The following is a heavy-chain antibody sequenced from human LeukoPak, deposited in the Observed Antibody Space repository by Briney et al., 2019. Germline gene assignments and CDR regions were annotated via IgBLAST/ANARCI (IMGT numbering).Heavy chain of an antibody. CDR3: ARGFDWGEMAPFGP. V-gene: IGHV4-59*01. Sequence: SETLSLTCTVSGGSISSYYWSWIRQPPGKGLEWIGYIYYSGSTNYNPSLKSRVTISVDTSKNRFSLKLSSVTAADTAVYYCARGFDWGEMAPFGPWGQGTLVPVSS. D-gene: IGHD5-12*01. J-gene: IGHJ5*02. CDR1: GGSISSYY. CDR2: IYYSGST.